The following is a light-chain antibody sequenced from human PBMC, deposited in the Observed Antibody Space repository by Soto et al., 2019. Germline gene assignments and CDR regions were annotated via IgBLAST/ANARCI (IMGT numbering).Light chain of an antibody. CDR3: QQYTSYSWT. J-gene: IGKJ1*01. V-gene: IGKV1-5*01. Sequence: DIQMTQSPSTLSASVGDGVTITCRASQSISNRLAWYQQKPGEAPQILIYDASTLKNGVPSRFSASGSGTEFTLLISSLQPDDFATYYCQQYTSYSWTFGQGTKVDI. CDR2: DAS. CDR1: QSISNR.